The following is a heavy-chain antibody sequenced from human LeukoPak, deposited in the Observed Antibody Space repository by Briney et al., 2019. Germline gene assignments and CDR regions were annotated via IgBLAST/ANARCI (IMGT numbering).Heavy chain of an antibody. D-gene: IGHD1-26*01. CDR2: IYYSGST. CDR3: GRQRNGSNHYYHYMDV. V-gene: IGHV4-59*08. J-gene: IGHJ6*03. Sequence: PSETLSLTCTVSGGSISSYYWSWIRQPPGKGLEWIGYIYYSGSTNYNPSLKSRVTISVDTSKNQFSLKLSSVTAADTAVYYCGRQRNGSNHYYHYMDVWGKGTTVTVSS. CDR1: GGSISSYY.